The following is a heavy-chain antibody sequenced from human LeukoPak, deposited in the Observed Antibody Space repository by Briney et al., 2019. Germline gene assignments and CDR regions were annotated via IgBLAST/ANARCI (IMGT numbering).Heavy chain of an antibody. D-gene: IGHD2-2*01. CDR2: IIPIFGTA. J-gene: IGHJ6*03. V-gene: IGHV1-69*01. Sequence: SVKVSCKASGGTFSSYAISWVRQAPGQGLEWMGGIIPIFGTANYAQKFQGRVTITADESTSTAYMELSSLRSEDTAVYYCARDLHILGYCSSTSCVHPYMDVWGKGTTVTVSS. CDR3: ARDLHILGYCSSTSCVHPYMDV. CDR1: GGTFSSYA.